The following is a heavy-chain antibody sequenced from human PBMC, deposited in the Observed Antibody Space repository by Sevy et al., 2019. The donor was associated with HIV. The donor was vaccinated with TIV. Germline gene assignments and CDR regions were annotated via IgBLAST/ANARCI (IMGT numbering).Heavy chain of an antibody. CDR3: ATDGRIFGGGGWIDP. J-gene: IGHJ5*02. D-gene: IGHD3-3*01. Sequence: ASVKVSCKASADTFTAYYMHWVRQAPGQRLEWMGWISPNSGDTSYAQKFQGRVTMTTDTSISTAYMDLTRLGSDDTAVYYCATDGRIFGGGGWIDPWGQGTLVTVSS. V-gene: IGHV1-2*02. CDR2: ISPNSGDT. CDR1: ADTFTAYY.